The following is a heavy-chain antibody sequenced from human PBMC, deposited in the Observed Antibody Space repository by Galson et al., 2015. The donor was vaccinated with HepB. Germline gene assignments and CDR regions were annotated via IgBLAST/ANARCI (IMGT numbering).Heavy chain of an antibody. CDR2: ISASDGST. CDR3: AKSQAYCGGDCYSPYYYYAMDI. Sequence: SCAASGFTFSSYAMSWVRQAPGKGLEWVSSISASDGSTYYADSVKGRFTVSRDNAKNTLYLQMNSLRAEDTAVYYCAKSQAYCGGDCYSPYYYYAMDIWGQGTTVTVSS. V-gene: IGHV3-23*01. J-gene: IGHJ6*02. D-gene: IGHD2-21*02. CDR1: GFTFSSYA.